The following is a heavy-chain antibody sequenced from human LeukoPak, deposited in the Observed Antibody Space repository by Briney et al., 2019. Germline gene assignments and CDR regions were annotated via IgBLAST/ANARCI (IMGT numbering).Heavy chain of an antibody. D-gene: IGHD6-25*01. V-gene: IGHV3-48*02. J-gene: IGHJ4*02. Sequence: PGGSLRLSCAAFGFTFSSYSMNWVRQAPGMGLEWVSYLGPSSNAIHYADSVKGRFTISRDNAKNSLYLQMNSLGDEDTAVYYCARAAYSSGPDYWGQGTLVTVSS. CDR3: ARAAYSSGPDY. CDR1: GFTFSSYS. CDR2: LGPSSNAI.